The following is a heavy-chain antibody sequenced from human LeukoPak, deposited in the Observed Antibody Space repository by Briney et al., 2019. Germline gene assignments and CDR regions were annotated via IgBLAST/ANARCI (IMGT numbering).Heavy chain of an antibody. D-gene: IGHD5-18*01. V-gene: IGHV4-59*08. J-gene: IGHJ3*02. CDR2: VRDNGES. CDR1: GGSINTYY. Sequence: PSETLSLTCTVSGGSINTYYWSWIRQPPGKRLEWTAYVRDNGESNYNPSLKSRVAISLDTANNQISLRLNFVTAADTAIYYCARQPANTAAFDIWGLGTMVTVSS. CDR3: ARQPANTAAFDI.